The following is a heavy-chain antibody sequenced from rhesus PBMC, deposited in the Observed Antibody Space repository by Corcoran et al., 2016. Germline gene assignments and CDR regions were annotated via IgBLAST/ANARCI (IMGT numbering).Heavy chain of an antibody. J-gene: IGHJ4*01. CDR3: TREDY. Sequence: DVQLVGSGGGLVKPGGSLRLSCAASGFAFDDYAMSWVRQVPGKGLEWVCRMSWNSGTIEYADSVKGRFTISRYNAKNALFLQMDGLRAADTAVYYCTREDYWGQGVLVTVSS. V-gene: IGHV3-134*01. CDR2: MSWNSGTI. CDR1: GFAFDDYA.